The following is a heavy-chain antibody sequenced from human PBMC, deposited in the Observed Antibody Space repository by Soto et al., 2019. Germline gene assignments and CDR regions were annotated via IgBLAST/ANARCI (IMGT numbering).Heavy chain of an antibody. V-gene: IGHV3-30*18. CDR1: GFTFSSYG. D-gene: IGHD1-26*01. CDR3: AKVRWGGELLVYSFDY. J-gene: IGHJ4*02. Sequence: QVQLVESGGGVVQPGRSLRLSCAASGFTFSSYGMHWVRQAPGKGLEWVAVISYDGSNKYYADSVKGRFTISRDNSKNTLYLQMNSLWAEDTGVYYCAKVRWGGELLVYSFDYWGQGTLVTVSS. CDR2: ISYDGSNK.